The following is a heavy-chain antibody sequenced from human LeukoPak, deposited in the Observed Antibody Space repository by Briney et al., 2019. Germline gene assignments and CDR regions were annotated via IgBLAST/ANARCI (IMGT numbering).Heavy chain of an antibody. CDR3: ARDTVLGGATVWYFDL. Sequence: PGGSLRLSCAASGFTFSSYSMNWVRQPPGKGLEWVSYISCTSTIYYADSVKGRFTISRDNAKNSLYLQMNSLRDEDTAVYYCARDTVLGGATVWYFDLWGRGTLVTVSS. J-gene: IGHJ2*01. CDR2: ISCTSTI. CDR1: GFTFSSYS. V-gene: IGHV3-48*02. D-gene: IGHD1-26*01.